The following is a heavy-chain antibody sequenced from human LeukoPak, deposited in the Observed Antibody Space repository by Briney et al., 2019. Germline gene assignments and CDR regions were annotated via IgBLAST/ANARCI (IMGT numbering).Heavy chain of an antibody. CDR1: GGSISSYY. CDR3: ARGVEPDAFDI. J-gene: IGHJ3*02. V-gene: IGHV4-59*01. Sequence: SETLSLTCTVSGGSISSYYWSWIRQPPGKGLEWIGYTYYSGSTNYNPSLKSRVTISVDTSKNQFSLKLSSVTAADTAVYYCARGVEPDAFDIWGQGTMVTVSS. D-gene: IGHD1-14*01. CDR2: TYYSGST.